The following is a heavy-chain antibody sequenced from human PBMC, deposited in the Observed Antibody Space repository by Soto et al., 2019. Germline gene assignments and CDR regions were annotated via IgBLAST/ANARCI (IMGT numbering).Heavy chain of an antibody. D-gene: IGHD2-2*01. CDR3: ARRKVPAAMGWFDP. V-gene: IGHV4-30-2*01. Sequence: SETLSLTCAVSGVSISSADYSWSWIRQPPGKGLEWIGYIYQGGSTTYNPSLKSRVTISVDTSKNQFSLKLSSVTAADTAVYYCARRKVPAAMGWFDPWGQGTLVTVSS. CDR1: GVSISSADYS. J-gene: IGHJ5*02. CDR2: IYQGGST.